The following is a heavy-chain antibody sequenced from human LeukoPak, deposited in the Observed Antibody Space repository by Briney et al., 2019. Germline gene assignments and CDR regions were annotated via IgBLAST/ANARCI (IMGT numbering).Heavy chain of an antibody. CDR3: ARENYFARSGHTLRYFDL. Sequence: HPSETLSLTCTVPGCSISSGGYYWSWIRQHPGKGREWIGYISYSGNTYYNPSLKSRLAISVDTSKNQFSLKLSSVTAADTAVYFCARENYFARSGHTLRYFDLWGRGPLVTVSS. CDR2: ISYSGNT. D-gene: IGHD3-22*01. V-gene: IGHV4-31*02. CDR1: GCSISSGGYY. J-gene: IGHJ2*01.